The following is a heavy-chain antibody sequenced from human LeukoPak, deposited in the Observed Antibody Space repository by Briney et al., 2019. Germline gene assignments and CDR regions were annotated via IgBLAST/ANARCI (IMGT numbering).Heavy chain of an antibody. J-gene: IGHJ4*02. CDR3: ARDSVSHYFDY. V-gene: IGHV3-7*01. Sequence: GGSLRLSCVASGFTFSSNWMSWVRQAPGKGLEWVANIKQDGSEKYYVDSVKGRFTISRDNAKNSLYLQMNSLRAEDTAVYYCARDSVSHYFDYWGQGTLVTVSS. D-gene: IGHD3-16*01. CDR1: GFTFSSNW. CDR2: IKQDGSEK.